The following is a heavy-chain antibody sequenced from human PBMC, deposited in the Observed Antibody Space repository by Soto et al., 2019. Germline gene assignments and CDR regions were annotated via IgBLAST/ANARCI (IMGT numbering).Heavy chain of an antibody. V-gene: IGHV3-30*04. CDR2: IAYDGRNK. CDR1: GFTFSSYA. CDR3: ARELERVFDY. Sequence: GGSLRLSCAASGFTFSSYAMHWVRQAPGKGLEWVAVIAYDGRNKYYADSVKGRFTISRDNSKNTLYLQMNSLRIEDTAVYYCARELERVFDYWGQGTPVTVS. D-gene: IGHD1-1*01. J-gene: IGHJ4*02.